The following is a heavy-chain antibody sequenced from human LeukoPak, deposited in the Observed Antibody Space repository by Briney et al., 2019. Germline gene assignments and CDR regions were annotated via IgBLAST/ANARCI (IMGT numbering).Heavy chain of an antibody. CDR2: ITWNTNTI. V-gene: IGHV3-9*01. CDR3: AKDISVGSTPYYFDS. D-gene: IGHD1-26*01. J-gene: IGHJ4*02. CDR1: GFTFDDYA. Sequence: GRSLRLSCAASGFTFDDYAMHWVRQGAGKGLDWISGITWNTNTIGYADSVMGRFTISRHNAKNSLYLQMNSLRAEDTALYYCAKDISVGSTPYYFDSWGQGTLVTVSS.